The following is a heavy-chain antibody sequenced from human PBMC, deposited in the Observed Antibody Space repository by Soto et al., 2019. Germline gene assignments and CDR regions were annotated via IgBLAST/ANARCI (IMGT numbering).Heavy chain of an antibody. CDR2: IMPIFRTA. D-gene: IGHD3-3*02. CDR3: ARDKDRAQLGGNYYYIRDV. Sequence: QVQVVQSGAEVKKPGSSVKVSCKTSGGTFSTSASSWVRQAPGQGLEWMGGIMPIFRTADYAQKFKGRGTITADESASTAYLELRSLTSEDTAVYYCARDKDRAQLGGNYYYIRDVWGQGTTVTVTS. J-gene: IGHJ6*02. V-gene: IGHV1-69*12. CDR1: GGTFSTSA.